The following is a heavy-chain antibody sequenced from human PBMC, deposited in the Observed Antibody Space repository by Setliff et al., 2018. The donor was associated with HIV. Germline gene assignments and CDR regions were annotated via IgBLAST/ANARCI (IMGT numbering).Heavy chain of an antibody. V-gene: IGHV3-7*03. J-gene: IGHJ4*02. CDR3: ARHYNWKFDY. D-gene: IGHD1-20*01. CDR1: GFSFSSHW. CDR2: IKQDGSEA. Sequence: RLSCAASGFSFSSHWMTWVRQAPGKGLEWVANIKQDGSEAYYVDSVKGRFTVSKDNAKNSLYLQMNSLRPEDTAVYYCARHYNWKFDYWGQGTMVTVSS.